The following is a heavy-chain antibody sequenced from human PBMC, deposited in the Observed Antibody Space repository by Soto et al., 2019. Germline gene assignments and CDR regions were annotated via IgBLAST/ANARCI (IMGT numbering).Heavy chain of an antibody. V-gene: IGHV3-23*01. CDR1: GFTFSSYA. CDR3: ASWRDYYDSSGYYPLAY. Sequence: GGSLRLSCAASGFTFSSYAMSWVRQAPGKGLEWVSAISGSGGSTYYADSVKGRFTISRDNSKNTLYLQMNSLRAEDTAVYYCASWRDYYDSSGYYPLAYWGQGTLVTVS. D-gene: IGHD3-22*01. CDR2: ISGSGGST. J-gene: IGHJ4*02.